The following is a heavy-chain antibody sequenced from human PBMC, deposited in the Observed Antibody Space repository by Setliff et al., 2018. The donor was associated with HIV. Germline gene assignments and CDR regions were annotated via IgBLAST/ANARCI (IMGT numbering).Heavy chain of an antibody. CDR3: ARLSGDLHMDV. J-gene: IGHJ6*03. D-gene: IGHD7-27*01. CDR1: GYSFTDYW. V-gene: IGHV5-51*01. CDR2: IYGDGSDP. Sequence: GESLKISCKGSGYSFTDYWVGWVRQMPGEGLEWMGVIYGDGSDPRYSPSFQGQVTISADKSISTAYLQWSSLKASDTAKYYCARLSGDLHMDVWGKGTTVTVSS.